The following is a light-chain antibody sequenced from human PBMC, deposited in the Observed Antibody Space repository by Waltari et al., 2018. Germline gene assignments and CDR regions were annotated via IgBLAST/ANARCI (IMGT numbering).Light chain of an antibody. CDR2: GAS. V-gene: IGKV3-20*01. CDR3: QQYGSSISYT. Sequence: EIVLTQSPGTLSLSPGERATLFCRVSQSLMNSYLAWYQQKPGQAPRLLIYGASSRATGIPDRFSGSGSGTDFTLTISRLEPEDFAVYYCQQYGSSISYTFGQGTKLEIK. CDR1: QSLMNSY. J-gene: IGKJ2*01.